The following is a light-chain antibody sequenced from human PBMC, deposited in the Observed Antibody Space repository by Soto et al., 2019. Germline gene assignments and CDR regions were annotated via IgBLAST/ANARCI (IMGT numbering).Light chain of an antibody. J-gene: IGKJ2*01. CDR1: QSISSY. Sequence: DIQMTQSPSSLSASVGDRVTITCRASQSISSYLNWYQQKPGKAPKLLIYAASSLLSGVPSRFSGSGSGTDFTLTISSLQPEDFATYYCQQRYTGLPYTFGQGTKLDIK. CDR3: QQRYTGLPYT. CDR2: AAS. V-gene: IGKV1-39*01.